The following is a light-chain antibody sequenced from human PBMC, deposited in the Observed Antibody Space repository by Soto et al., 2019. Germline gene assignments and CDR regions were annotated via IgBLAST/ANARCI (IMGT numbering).Light chain of an antibody. CDR3: GTWDSSLSVHV. CDR2: ENY. CDR1: SSNIGNNY. J-gene: IGLJ1*01. V-gene: IGLV1-51*02. Sequence: QSVLAQPPSVSAAPGQKVTISCSGSSSNIGNNYVSWYQQLPGTAPKLLIYENYKRPSGIPDRFSGSKSGTSATLGITGLQTRDEADYFCGTWDSSLSVHVFATGTNVTVL.